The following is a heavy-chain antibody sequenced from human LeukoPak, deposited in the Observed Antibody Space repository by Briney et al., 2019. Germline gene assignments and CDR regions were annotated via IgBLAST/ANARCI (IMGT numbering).Heavy chain of an antibody. J-gene: IGHJ4*02. D-gene: IGHD1-26*01. V-gene: IGHV4-59*01. CDR2: IYYSGST. CDR1: GRSISSYY. CDR3: AGDISGSYLY. Sequence: PSDTQSLTCTVSGRSISSYYWSWIRQPPGKGREWIGYIYYSGSTNYNPPLKSRVTISVDTSKNQCSLKLSSVTAAGTAVYYCAGDISGSYLYWGQGTLVTVSS.